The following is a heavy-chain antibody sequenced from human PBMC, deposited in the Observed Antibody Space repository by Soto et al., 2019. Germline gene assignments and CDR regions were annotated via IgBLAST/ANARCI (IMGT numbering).Heavy chain of an antibody. CDR2: ISSSSSTI. J-gene: IGHJ4*02. CDR1: GFTFSSYS. CDR3: ARDPGSSYGPPDF. Sequence: SLRLSCAASGFTFSSYSMNWVRQAPGKGLEWISYISSSSSTIYYADSVKGRFTISRDNSKNSLYLQMNSLRDEDTAVYYCARDPGSSYGPPDFWGQGTLVTAPQ. D-gene: IGHD5-18*01. V-gene: IGHV3-48*02.